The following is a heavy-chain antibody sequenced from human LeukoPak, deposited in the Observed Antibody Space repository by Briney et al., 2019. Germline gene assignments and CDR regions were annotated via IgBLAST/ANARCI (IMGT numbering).Heavy chain of an antibody. J-gene: IGHJ5*02. D-gene: IGHD3-10*01. Sequence: SETLSLTCTVSGGSISSSSYYWGWIRQPPGKGLEWIGSIYYSGSTYYNPSLKSRVTISVDTSKNQFSLKLSSVTAADTAVYYCAREEYGSGSYYNPENSWFDPWGQGTLVTVSS. V-gene: IGHV4-39*01. CDR1: GGSISSSSYY. CDR2: IYYSGST. CDR3: AREEYGSGSYYNPENSWFDP.